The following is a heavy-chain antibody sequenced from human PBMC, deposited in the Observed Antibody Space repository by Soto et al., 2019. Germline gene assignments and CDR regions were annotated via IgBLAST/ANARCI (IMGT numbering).Heavy chain of an antibody. CDR2: ISGDGGRT. Sequence: LQLLESGGGLVQPGGSLRLSCVVSGIPSMEFAMTWVRQPPGKGLEWVSTISGDGGRTYYADSVKGRFTVSRDNLKKTLFLQMNSVRADDTAVYYCAKDQPLYCVGPTCHSWQDEAFDIWGQGTMITVSP. CDR1: GIPSMEFA. V-gene: IGHV3-23*01. CDR3: AKDQPLYCVGPTCHSWQDEAFDI. D-gene: IGHD2-21*01. J-gene: IGHJ3*02.